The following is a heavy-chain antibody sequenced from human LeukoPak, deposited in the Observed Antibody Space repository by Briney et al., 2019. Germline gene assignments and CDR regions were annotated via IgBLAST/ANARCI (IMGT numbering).Heavy chain of an antibody. Sequence: PSETLPLTCTVSGGSTNSGSHYWSWIRQPAGKGLEWIGRIYNSGSANYNPSLKSRVTVSVDTSKNQFSLKLNSVTAADTAVYYCARAYSPLDYFDYWGQGTLVTVSS. D-gene: IGHD5-12*01. CDR1: GGSTNSGSHY. V-gene: IGHV4-61*02. CDR2: IYNSGSA. J-gene: IGHJ4*02. CDR3: ARAYSPLDYFDY.